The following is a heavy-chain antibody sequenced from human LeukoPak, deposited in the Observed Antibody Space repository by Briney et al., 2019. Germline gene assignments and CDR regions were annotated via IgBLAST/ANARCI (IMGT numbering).Heavy chain of an antibody. V-gene: IGHV3-30*04. CDR3: AKDMVGYSSPNYYYYYMDV. CDR2: ISYDGSNK. CDR1: GFTFSSYA. J-gene: IGHJ6*03. D-gene: IGHD4-11*01. Sequence: PGGSLRLSCAASGFTFSSYAMHWVRQAPGKGLEWVAVISYDGSNKYYADSVKGRFTISRDNSKNTLYLQMNSLRAEDTAVYYCAKDMVGYSSPNYYYYYMDVWGKGTTVTVSS.